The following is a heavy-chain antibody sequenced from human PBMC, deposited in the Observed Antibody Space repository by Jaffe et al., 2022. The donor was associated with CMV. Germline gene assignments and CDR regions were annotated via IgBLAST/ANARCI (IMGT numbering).Heavy chain of an antibody. Sequence: QVQLVESGGGLVKPGGSLRVFCAASGFTVSDYYMSWIRQAPGKGLEWVSYISSSGSTRYYADSVKGRFTISRDNAKNSLYLQMNSLRAEDTAVYFCARVGADFGAFDIWGQGTMVTVSS. J-gene: IGHJ3*02. V-gene: IGHV3-11*01. CDR1: GFTVSDYY. D-gene: IGHD3-16*01. CDR2: ISSSGSTR. CDR3: ARVGADFGAFDI.